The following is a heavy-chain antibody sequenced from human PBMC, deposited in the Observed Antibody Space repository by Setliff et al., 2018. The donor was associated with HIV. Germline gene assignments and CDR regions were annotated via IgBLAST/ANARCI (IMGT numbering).Heavy chain of an antibody. V-gene: IGHV1-18*01. CDR1: XYNFGFYG. J-gene: IGHJ4*02. D-gene: IGHD5-12*01. CDR2: VNEDNGDR. Sequence: AASVKVSCKASXYNFGFYGISWVRQAPGQGLEWMGWVNEDNGDRNFAPSVQGRIALTTDTSTNTAYMELTNLRSGDTALYFCVRDEKRAAGGSMYYFDYWGQGTLVTVSS. CDR3: VRDEKRAAGGSMYYFDY.